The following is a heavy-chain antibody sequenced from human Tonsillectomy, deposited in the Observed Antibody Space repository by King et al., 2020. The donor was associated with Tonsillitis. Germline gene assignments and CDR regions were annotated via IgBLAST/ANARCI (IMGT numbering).Heavy chain of an antibody. J-gene: IGHJ4*02. CDR2: IYYTGST. D-gene: IGHD7-27*01. V-gene: IGHV4-39*07. CDR1: GGSISSGTYY. CDR3: ARLVTCPNW. Sequence: QLQESGPGLVKPSETLSLTCTVSGGSISSGTYYWGWIRQPPGKGLEWIGSIYYTGSTYYNPSLKSRVTISVDTSKNQFSLNLSSVTAADTSVYYCARLVTCPNWWGQGTLVTVSS.